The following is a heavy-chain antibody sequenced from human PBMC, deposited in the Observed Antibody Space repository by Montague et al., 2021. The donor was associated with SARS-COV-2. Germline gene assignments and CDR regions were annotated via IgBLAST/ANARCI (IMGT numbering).Heavy chain of an antibody. CDR2: IYHSGNT. CDR3: AREYRIELWQTNRYFGL. Sequence: SETLSLTCAVYTEAFNGYYWTWIRQPPGKGLEWIGYIYHSGNTKYNPSLKSRVSISVDTSKNQFSLRLSSVTAADTAVYYCAREYRIELWQTNRYFGLWGRGTLVTVSS. CDR1: TEAFNGYY. D-gene: IGHD3-16*01. J-gene: IGHJ2*01. V-gene: IGHV4-59*01.